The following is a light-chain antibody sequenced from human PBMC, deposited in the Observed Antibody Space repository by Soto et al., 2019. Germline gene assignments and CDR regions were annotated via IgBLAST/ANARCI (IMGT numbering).Light chain of an antibody. CDR3: QQYGSSPPWT. CDR2: LAS. J-gene: IGKJ1*01. Sequence: EIVLTQSPGTLSLSPGERATLSCRAIQSVSSRYLAWYQQKPGQAPRLLIYLASSRATGIPDRFSGSGSGTDFTLTISRLEPEDFAVYYCQQYGSSPPWTFGQGTKVDIK. V-gene: IGKV3-20*01. CDR1: QSVSSRY.